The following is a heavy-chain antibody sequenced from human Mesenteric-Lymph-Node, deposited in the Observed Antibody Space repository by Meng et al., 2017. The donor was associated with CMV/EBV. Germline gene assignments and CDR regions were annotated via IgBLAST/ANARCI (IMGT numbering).Heavy chain of an antibody. CDR2: IWHDGSNK. V-gene: IGHV3-33*01. Sequence: LSCAASGFTFSSYGMPWVRQAPGKGLEWVAVIWHDGSNKHYVDSVKGRFSISRDDSKNTVYLQMNSLRAEDTAVYYCASYYGSGTSYYWGQGTLVTVSS. CDR1: GFTFSSYG. J-gene: IGHJ4*02. D-gene: IGHD3-10*01. CDR3: ASYYGSGTSYY.